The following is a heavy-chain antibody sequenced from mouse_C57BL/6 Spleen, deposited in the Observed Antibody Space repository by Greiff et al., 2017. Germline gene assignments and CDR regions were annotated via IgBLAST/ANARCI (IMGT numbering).Heavy chain of an antibody. D-gene: IGHD1-1*01. CDR3: ASLLYYGSSSDY. V-gene: IGHV1-64*01. CDR2: IHPNSGST. CDR1: GYTFTSYW. Sequence: QVQLQQPGAELVKPGASVKLSCKASGYTFTSYWMHWVKQRPGQGLEWIGMIHPNSGSTNYNEKFKSKATLTVDKSSSTAYMQLSSLTSEDSAVYYCASLLYYGSSSDYWGQGTTLTVSS. J-gene: IGHJ2*01.